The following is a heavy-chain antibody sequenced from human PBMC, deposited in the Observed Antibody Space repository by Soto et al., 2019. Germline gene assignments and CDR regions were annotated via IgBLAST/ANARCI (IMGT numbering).Heavy chain of an antibody. J-gene: IGHJ4*02. Sequence: QVQLVQSGAEVRKPGSSVKVSCKASGGTFSSHAISWVRQAPGQGLEWMGGIIPIFGTANHAQKFQGRVKIIADESTSTVYMELSSLRSEDTAMYYCARGWGYDSNDYYYAYWGQGTLVIVSS. D-gene: IGHD3-22*01. CDR2: IIPIFGTA. CDR1: GGTFSSHA. CDR3: ARGWGYDSNDYYYAY. V-gene: IGHV1-69*01.